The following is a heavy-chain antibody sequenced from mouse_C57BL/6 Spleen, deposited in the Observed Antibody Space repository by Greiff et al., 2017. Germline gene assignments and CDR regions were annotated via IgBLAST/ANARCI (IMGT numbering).Heavy chain of an antibody. J-gene: IGHJ2*01. D-gene: IGHD1-1*01. V-gene: IGHV2-5*01. CDR1: GFSLTSYG. CDR3: AKEGLYYYGSTLDY. CDR2: IWRGGST. Sequence: QVQLQQSGPGLVQPSQSLSITCTVSGFSLTSYGVHWVRQSPGKGLEWLGVIWRGGSTDYTAAFMSRLSITKDNSKSQVFFKMNSLQADDTAIYYCAKEGLYYYGSTLDYWGQGTTLTVSS.